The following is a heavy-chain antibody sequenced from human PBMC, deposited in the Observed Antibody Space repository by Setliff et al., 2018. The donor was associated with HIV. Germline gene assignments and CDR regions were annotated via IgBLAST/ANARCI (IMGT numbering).Heavy chain of an antibody. CDR1: GGSISSHY. Sequence: PSETLSLTCNVSGGSISSHYWSWIRQPPGKGLEWIGYIYYSGSTYYNPSLKSRDTISLDTSNNQFSLRLITMTAADTAVYYCARALDPTYYDFWRFDPWGQGTLVTVSS. J-gene: IGHJ5*02. CDR3: ARALDPTYYDFWRFDP. D-gene: IGHD3-3*01. CDR2: IYYSGST. V-gene: IGHV4-59*11.